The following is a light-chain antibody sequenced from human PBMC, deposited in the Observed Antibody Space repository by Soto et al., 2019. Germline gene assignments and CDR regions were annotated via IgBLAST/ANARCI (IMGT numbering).Light chain of an antibody. CDR3: QQYGSSPRFT. CDR1: QSVRNSY. V-gene: IGKV3-20*01. CDR2: GAS. Sequence: EIVLTQSPGTLSLSPGERATLACRASQSVRNSYLAWYQQKPGQAPRLLIYGASTRATGIPDRFSGSGSGTDFTLIISRLETEDFAVYYCQQYGSSPRFTFGPGTKVDIK. J-gene: IGKJ3*01.